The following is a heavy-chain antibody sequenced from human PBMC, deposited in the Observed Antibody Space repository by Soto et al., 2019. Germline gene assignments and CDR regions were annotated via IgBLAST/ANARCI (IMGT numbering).Heavy chain of an antibody. CDR2: INGSGGST. Sequence: EVQLLESGGGLVQPGGSLRLSCAASGFTFSSDAMSWVRQAPGKGLEWVSAINGSGGSTYYADSVKGRFAVSSDNSKNTLDLQMNSLRAEDTAVYYCAKDEDGAFASWGQGTMVTVTS. D-gene: IGHD2-15*01. CDR3: AKDEDGAFAS. CDR1: GFTFSSDA. V-gene: IGHV3-23*01. J-gene: IGHJ3*02.